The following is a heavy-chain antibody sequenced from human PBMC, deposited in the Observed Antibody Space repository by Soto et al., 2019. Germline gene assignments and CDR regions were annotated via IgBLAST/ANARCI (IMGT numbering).Heavy chain of an antibody. CDR2: MNPNSGNT. Sequence: QVQLVQSGAEVKKPGASVKVSCKASGYTFTSYDINWVRHATGQGLEWMGWMNPNSGNTGYAQKFQGRVTMTRNTSISTAYMELSSLRSEDTAVYYCARGDFCSSTSCYRGGTRNWGQGTLVTVSS. CDR1: GYTFTSYD. J-gene: IGHJ4*02. CDR3: ARGDFCSSTSCYRGGTRN. V-gene: IGHV1-8*01. D-gene: IGHD2-2*02.